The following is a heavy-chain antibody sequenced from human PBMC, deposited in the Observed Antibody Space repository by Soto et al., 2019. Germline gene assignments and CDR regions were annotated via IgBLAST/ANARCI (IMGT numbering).Heavy chain of an antibody. CDR3: AKCDVLMTTSGGWCYWFDP. CDR2: ISGSGGNT. D-gene: IGHD2-21*01. V-gene: IGHV3-23*01. J-gene: IGHJ5*02. Sequence: EVQLLESGGSLVQPGGSLRLSCAASGFTFSTFAMNWVRQAPGEGLEWVSSISGSGGNTQYADSVKGRVTISRDNSRNPLYLQMNTLRAEDTAVYYCAKCDVLMTTSGGWCYWFDPWGQGTLVIVSS. CDR1: GFTFSTFA.